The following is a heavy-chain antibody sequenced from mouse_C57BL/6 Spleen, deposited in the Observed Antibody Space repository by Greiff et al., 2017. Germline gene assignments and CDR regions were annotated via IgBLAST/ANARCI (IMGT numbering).Heavy chain of an antibody. J-gene: IGHJ2*01. D-gene: IGHD1-1*01. CDR2: IDPENGGT. V-gene: IGHV1-15*01. CDR3: TRRCVVAEDFDY. CDR1: GYTFTDYE. Sequence: VQLQQSGAELVRPGASVKLSCKASGYTFTDYEMHLVKQTPVHGLEWIGAIDPENGGTAYNQKFKGKAILSADKSSSTAYMELRSLTSEDSAVFYCTRRCVVAEDFDYWGQGTTLTVSS.